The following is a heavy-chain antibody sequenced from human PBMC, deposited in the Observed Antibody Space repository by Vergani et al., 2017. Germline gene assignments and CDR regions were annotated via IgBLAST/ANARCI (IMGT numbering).Heavy chain of an antibody. CDR3: AHRGGYXSSWYGEKYNWFDP. V-gene: IGHV2-5*01. CDR2: IYWNDDK. J-gene: IGHJ5*02. CDR1: GFSLSTSGVG. D-gene: IGHD6-13*01. Sequence: QITLKESGPTLVKPTQTLTLTCTFSGFSLSTSGVGVGWIRQPPGKALEWLALIYWNDDKRYSPSLKSRLTITKDTSKNQVVLTMTNMDPVDTATYYCAHRGGYXSSWYGEKYNWFDPWGQGTLVTVSS.